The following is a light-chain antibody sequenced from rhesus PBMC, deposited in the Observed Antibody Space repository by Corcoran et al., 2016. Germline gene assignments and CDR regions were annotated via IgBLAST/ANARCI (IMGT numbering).Light chain of an antibody. V-gene: IGKV1-69*01. CDR3: QQHDNSRA. Sequence: DIQMTQSPSSLSASVGDRVTITCRASQGISNWLAWYQQKPGKAPKLLIYRASNLETGVPSRFSGSGTGTDFTLTISSLQPEDIATYYSQQHDNSRAFGQGTKVEIK. CDR1: QGISNW. J-gene: IGKJ1*01. CDR2: RAS.